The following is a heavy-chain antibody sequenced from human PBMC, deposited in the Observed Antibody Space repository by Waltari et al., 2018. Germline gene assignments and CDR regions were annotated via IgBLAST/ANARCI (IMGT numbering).Heavy chain of an antibody. CDR3: ARGRFLEWLSVHYYYYMDV. V-gene: IGHV1-2*02. CDR1: GYTFTGYY. D-gene: IGHD3-3*01. J-gene: IGHJ6*03. CDR2: INPNSGGT. Sequence: QVQLVQSGAEVKKPGASVKVSCKASGYTFTGYYMHWVRQAPGQGLEWMGWINPNSGGTNYAQKFQGRGTMTRDTSISTAYMELSRLRSDDTAVYYCARGRFLEWLSVHYYYYMDVWGKGTTVTVSS.